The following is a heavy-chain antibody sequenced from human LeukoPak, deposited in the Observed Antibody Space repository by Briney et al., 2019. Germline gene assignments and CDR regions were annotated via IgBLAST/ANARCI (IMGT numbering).Heavy chain of an antibody. Sequence: KTSETLSLTCAVYGGSFSGYYWSWIRQPPGKGLEWIGEINHSGSTNYNPSLKSRVTISVDTSKNQFSLKLSSVTAADTAVYYCARLSSKNYYYDSSGHRNAFDIWGQGTMVTVSS. CDR2: INHSGST. CDR1: GGSFSGYY. J-gene: IGHJ3*02. D-gene: IGHD3-22*01. CDR3: ARLSSKNYYYDSSGHRNAFDI. V-gene: IGHV4-34*01.